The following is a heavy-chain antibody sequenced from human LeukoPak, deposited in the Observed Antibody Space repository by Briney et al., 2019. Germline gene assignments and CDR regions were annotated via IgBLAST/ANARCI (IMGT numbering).Heavy chain of an antibody. CDR3: ARTHYYGSGSQNPFDY. Sequence: ASVKVSCKASGYTFTGYYMHWVRQAPGQGLEWMGWINPNSGGTNYAQKFQGRVTMTRDTSISTAYMELSRLRSDDTAMYYCARTHYYGSGSQNPFDYWGQGTLVTVSS. CDR2: INPNSGGT. J-gene: IGHJ4*02. V-gene: IGHV1-2*02. D-gene: IGHD3-10*01. CDR1: GYTFTGYY.